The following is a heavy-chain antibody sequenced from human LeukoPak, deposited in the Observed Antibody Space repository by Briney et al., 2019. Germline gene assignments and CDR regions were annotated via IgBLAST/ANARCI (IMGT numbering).Heavy chain of an antibody. CDR3: ASLTVASRGSGDY. CDR1: SSYY. J-gene: IGHJ4*02. V-gene: IGHV3-48*01. CDR2: ITSSSSSI. Sequence: SSYYWGWVRQAPGKGLEWVSYITSSSSSIYYADSVKGRFTISRDNAKNSLHLQMNSLRAEDTAVYYCASLTVASRGSGDYWGQGTLVTVSS. D-gene: IGHD6-19*01.